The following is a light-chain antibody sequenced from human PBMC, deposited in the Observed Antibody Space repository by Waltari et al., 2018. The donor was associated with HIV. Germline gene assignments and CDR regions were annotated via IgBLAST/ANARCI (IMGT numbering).Light chain of an antibody. V-gene: IGLV9-49*01. CDR3: GADHGSGSNFNWV. Sequence: QPVLTQPPSASASLGASVTLTCTLSSGYSNYNVDRYQQRPGKGPRFVMRVGTGGIVGSKGDGIPDRFSVLGSGLNRFLTIKNIQEEDEADYHCGADHGSGSNFNWVFGGGTKLTVL. CDR1: SGYSNYN. J-gene: IGLJ3*02. CDR2: VGTGGIVG.